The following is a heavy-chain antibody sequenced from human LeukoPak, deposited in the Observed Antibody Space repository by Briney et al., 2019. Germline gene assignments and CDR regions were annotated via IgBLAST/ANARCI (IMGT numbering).Heavy chain of an antibody. Sequence: ASVKVSCKASGYTFTSYGISWVRQAPGQGLEWMGWINPNSGGTNYAQKFQGRVTMTRDTSISTAYMELSRLRSDDTAVYYCARDKNGVCSNWGQGTLVTVSS. D-gene: IGHD2-8*01. V-gene: IGHV1-2*02. CDR2: INPNSGGT. J-gene: IGHJ4*02. CDR1: GYTFTSYG. CDR3: ARDKNGVCSN.